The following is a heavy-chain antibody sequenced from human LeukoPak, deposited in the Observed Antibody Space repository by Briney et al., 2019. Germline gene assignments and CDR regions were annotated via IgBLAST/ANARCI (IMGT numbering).Heavy chain of an antibody. D-gene: IGHD2-21*02. CDR2: ISGSGGST. CDR3: AKDAPAYCGGDCYSFDY. Sequence: GGSLRLSCAASGFTFSSYGMSWVRQAPGKGLEWVSAISGSGGSTYYADSVKGRFTISRDNSKNTLYLQMHSLRAEVTAVYYCAKDAPAYCGGDCYSFDYWGQGTLVTVSS. J-gene: IGHJ4*02. CDR1: GFTFSSYG. V-gene: IGHV3-23*01.